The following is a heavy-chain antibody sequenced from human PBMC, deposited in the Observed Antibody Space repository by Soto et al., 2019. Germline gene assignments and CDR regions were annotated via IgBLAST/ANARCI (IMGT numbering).Heavy chain of an antibody. CDR1: GGSIGSGGYY. J-gene: IGHJ4*02. D-gene: IGHD3-22*01. CDR2: IYYSGST. CDR3: ARGRGSSGYYYFDY. Sequence: QVQLQESGPGLVKPSQTLSLTCTVSGGSIGSGGYYWSWIRQHPGKGLEWIGYIYYSGSTYYNPSLKSRVTISVDTSKNQFSLKLSSVTAADTAVYYCARGRGSSGYYYFDYWGQGTLVTVSS. V-gene: IGHV4-31*03.